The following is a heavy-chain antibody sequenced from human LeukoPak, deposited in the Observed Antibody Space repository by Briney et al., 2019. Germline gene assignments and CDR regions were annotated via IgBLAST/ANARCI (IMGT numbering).Heavy chain of an antibody. CDR2: IRYDGINK. J-gene: IGHJ4*02. CDR1: GFTFSSYD. Sequence: GGSLRLSCAASGFTFSSYDMHWVRQAPGKGLEWVAFIRYDGINKYYADSVKGRFTISRDNSKNTLYLQMNSLRAEDTAVYYCASGGGWVFNNWGQGTLVTVSS. D-gene: IGHD6-19*01. V-gene: IGHV3-30*02. CDR3: ASGGGWVFNN.